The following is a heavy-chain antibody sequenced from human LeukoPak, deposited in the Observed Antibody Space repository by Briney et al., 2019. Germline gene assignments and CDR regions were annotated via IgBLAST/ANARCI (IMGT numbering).Heavy chain of an antibody. V-gene: IGHV4-59*01. CDR1: GGAISSDY. J-gene: IGHJ4*02. CDR3: ARSSSSWDFDY. Sequence: PSETLSLTRTLSGGAISSDYWSWILQPPGTGLKWSRDIYYSGTTNYNPSLKTRVTISVDPSKNQFSLNLRSVTAADTAVYYCARSSSSWDFDYWGQGTLVTVSS. CDR2: IYYSGTT. D-gene: IGHD6-13*01.